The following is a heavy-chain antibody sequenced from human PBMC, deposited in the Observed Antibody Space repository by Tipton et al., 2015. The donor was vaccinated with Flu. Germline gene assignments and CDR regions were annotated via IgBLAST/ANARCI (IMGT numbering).Heavy chain of an antibody. CDR2: IDYRGTT. J-gene: IGHJ2*01. V-gene: IGHV4-39*01. Sequence: TLSLTCTVSGGSISSYSHYWGWIRQPPGRGLEWIGSIDYRGTTYYNPSLKSRVVISVNTSNNQFSLKLSSVTAADTAVYFCARGRGYSYGYFVRYFDLWGRGTLVTVSS. CDR3: ARGRGYSYGYFVRYFDL. CDR1: GGSISSYSHY. D-gene: IGHD5-18*01.